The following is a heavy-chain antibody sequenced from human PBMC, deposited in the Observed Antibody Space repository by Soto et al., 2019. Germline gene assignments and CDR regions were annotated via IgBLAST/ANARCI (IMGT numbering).Heavy chain of an antibody. Sequence: QVHLVQSGAVVKKPGASVKVSCKGSGYDFTTYGITWVRQAPGQGLEWMAWISAHNGNTDYAQKLQGRVTVTRDTSTSTAYMELRSLRSDDTAVYYCARGRYGDYWGQGALVTVSS. CDR2: ISAHNGNT. D-gene: IGHD1-1*01. CDR1: GYDFTTYG. V-gene: IGHV1-18*01. CDR3: ARGRYGDY. J-gene: IGHJ4*02.